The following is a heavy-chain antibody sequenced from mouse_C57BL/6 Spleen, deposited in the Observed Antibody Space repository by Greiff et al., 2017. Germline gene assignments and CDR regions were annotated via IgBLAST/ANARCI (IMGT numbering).Heavy chain of an antibody. CDR3: ARFYVYDDGWFAY. CDR2: INPSSGYT. D-gene: IGHD2-2*01. V-gene: IGHV1-7*01. CDR1: GYTFTSYG. J-gene: IGHJ3*01. Sequence: VQLQESGAGLAKPGASVKLSCTASGYTFTSYGMHWVNQRPGQGLEWIGYINPSSGYTKYNQKFKDKATLTADKSSSTAYMQLTSLTYEDSAVYDCARFYVYDDGWFAYWGQGTLVTVSA.